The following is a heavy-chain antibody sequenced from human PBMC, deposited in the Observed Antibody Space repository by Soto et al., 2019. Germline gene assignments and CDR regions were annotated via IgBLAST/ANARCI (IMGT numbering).Heavy chain of an antibody. D-gene: IGHD3-9*01. V-gene: IGHV1-8*01. Sequence: QVQLVQSGAEVKKPGASVKVSRKASGYTFTSYDINWVRQATGQGLEWMGWMNPNSGNTGYAQKFQGRVTMTRNTSISTAYMELSSLRSEDTAVYYCARGSYYDILTGYYNFDYWGQGTLVTVSS. CDR1: GYTFTSYD. CDR2: MNPNSGNT. J-gene: IGHJ4*02. CDR3: ARGSYYDILTGYYNFDY.